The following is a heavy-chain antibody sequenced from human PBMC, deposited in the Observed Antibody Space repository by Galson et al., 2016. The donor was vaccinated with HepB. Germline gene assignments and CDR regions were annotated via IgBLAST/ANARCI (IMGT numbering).Heavy chain of an antibody. CDR3: AQDKASMSVGATNFQH. V-gene: IGHV3-9*01. CDR2: ISWNSGSI. CDR1: GFIFKDYA. J-gene: IGHJ1*01. D-gene: IGHD1-26*01. Sequence: SLRLSCAASGFIFKDYAMHWVRQAPGKGLEWVSSISWNSGSIGYADSVKGRFTISRDNAKSSPYLQMNSLRAEDTAFYYCAQDKASMSVGATNFQHWGQGTLVTVSS.